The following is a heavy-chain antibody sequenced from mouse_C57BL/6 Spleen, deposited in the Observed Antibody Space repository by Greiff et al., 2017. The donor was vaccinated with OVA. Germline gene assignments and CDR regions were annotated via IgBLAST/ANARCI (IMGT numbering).Heavy chain of an antibody. J-gene: IGHJ4*01. CDR1: GYSFTGYY. D-gene: IGHD3-2*02. Sequence: VQLQQSGPELVKPGASVKISCKASGYSFTGYYMNWVKQSPEKSLEWIGEINPSTGGTTYNQKFKAKATLTVDKSSSTAYMQLKSLTSEDSAVYYCARGRPYYYAMDYWGQGTSVTVSS. V-gene: IGHV1-42*01. CDR2: INPSTGGT. CDR3: ARGRPYYYAMDY.